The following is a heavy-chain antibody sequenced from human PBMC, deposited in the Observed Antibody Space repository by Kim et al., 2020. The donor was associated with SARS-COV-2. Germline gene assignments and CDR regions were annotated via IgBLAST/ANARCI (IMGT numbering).Heavy chain of an antibody. CDR1: GFTFSSYG. J-gene: IGHJ6*02. CDR3: AKDANDILTGPKDYYYYGMDV. Sequence: GGSLRLSCAASGFTFSSYGMHWVRQAPGKGLEWVAVISYDGSNKYYADSVKGRFTISRDNSKNTLYLQMNSLRAEDTAVYYCAKDANDILTGPKDYYYYGMDVWGRGTTVTVSS. V-gene: IGHV3-30*18. D-gene: IGHD3-9*01. CDR2: ISYDGSNK.